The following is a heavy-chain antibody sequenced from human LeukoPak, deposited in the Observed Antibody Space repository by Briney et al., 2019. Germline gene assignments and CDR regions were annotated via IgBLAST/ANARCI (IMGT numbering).Heavy chain of an antibody. D-gene: IGHD2-2*01. J-gene: IGHJ4*02. CDR2: ISSSCSYI. V-gene: IGHV3-21*01. Sequence: GGSLRLSCAASGFTFSSYSMNWVRQAPGKGLEWVSSISSSCSYIYYADSVKGRFTISRDNAKNSLYLQMNSLRAEDTAVYYCARRHCSSTSCQGLDYWGQGTLVTVSS. CDR3: ARRHCSSTSCQGLDY. CDR1: GFTFSSYS.